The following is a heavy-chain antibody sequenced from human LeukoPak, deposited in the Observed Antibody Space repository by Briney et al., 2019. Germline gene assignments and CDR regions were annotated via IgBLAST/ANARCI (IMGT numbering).Heavy chain of an antibody. D-gene: IGHD3-22*01. V-gene: IGHV3-23*01. CDR3: ARRAVVIRVILVGFHKEAFYFDS. J-gene: IGHJ4*02. CDR1: GITLSNYG. CDR2: ISDSGGST. Sequence: GGSLRLSCAVSGITLSNYGMSWVRQAPGKGLEWVAGISDSGGSTNYADSVKGRFTISRDNPKNTLYLQMNSLRAEDTAVYFCARRAVVIRVILVGFHKEAFYFDSWGQGALVTISS.